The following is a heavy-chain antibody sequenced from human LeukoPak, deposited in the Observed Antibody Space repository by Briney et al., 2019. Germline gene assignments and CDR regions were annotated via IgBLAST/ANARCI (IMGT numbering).Heavy chain of an antibody. V-gene: IGHV6-1*01. D-gene: IGHD6-19*01. CDR1: GDSVSSNSAA. CDR3: ARTLIAVAGPSFDY. CDR2: TYCRSKWYN. Sequence: SQTLSLTCTISGDSVSSNSAAWNWIRPSPSRDLEWLGQTYCRSKWYNDYAVSVKSRITINPDTSKIQFSLQLNSVTPEDTAVYYCARTLIAVAGPSFDYWGQGTLVTVSS. J-gene: IGHJ4*02.